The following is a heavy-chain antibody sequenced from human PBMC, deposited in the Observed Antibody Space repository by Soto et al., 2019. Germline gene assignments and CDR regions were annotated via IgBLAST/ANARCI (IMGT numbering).Heavy chain of an antibody. CDR3: ARVGTYYDFWSGYSRGYHYYGMDV. V-gene: IGHV1-8*01. CDR1: GYTFTSYD. D-gene: IGHD3-3*01. CDR2: MNPNSGNT. J-gene: IGHJ6*02. Sequence: ASVKVSCKASGYTFTSYDINWVRQATGQGLEWMGWMNPNSGNTGYAQKFQGRVTMTRNTSISTAYMELSSLRSEDTAVYYCARVGTYYDFWSGYSRGYHYYGMDVWGQGTTVTVSS.